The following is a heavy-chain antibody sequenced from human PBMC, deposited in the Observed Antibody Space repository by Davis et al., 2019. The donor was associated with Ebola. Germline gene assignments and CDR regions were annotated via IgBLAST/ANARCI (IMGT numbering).Heavy chain of an antibody. CDR2: IYYSGST. CDR3: ARGSRCCSLDY. D-gene: IGHD2-15*01. V-gene: IGHV4-38-2*02. Sequence: PSETLSLTCTVSGYSISSGYYWGWIRQPPGKGLEWIGSIYYSGSTYYNPSLKSRVTISVDTSKNQFSLKLSSVTAADTAVYYCARGSRCCSLDYWGQGTLVTVSS. J-gene: IGHJ4*02. CDR1: GYSISSGYY.